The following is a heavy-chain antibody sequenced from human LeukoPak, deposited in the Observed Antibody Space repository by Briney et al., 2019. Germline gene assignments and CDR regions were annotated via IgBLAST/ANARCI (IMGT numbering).Heavy chain of an antibody. Sequence: SETLSLTCTVSGGSISSYYWSWIRQHPRKGLEWIGYIYYSGSTNYNPSLKSRVTISVDTSKNQFSLKLSSVTAADTAVYYCARDLKESRGFDLWGRGTLVTVSS. V-gene: IGHV4-59*01. CDR2: IYYSGST. J-gene: IGHJ2*01. CDR3: ARDLKESRGFDL. CDR1: GGSISSYY.